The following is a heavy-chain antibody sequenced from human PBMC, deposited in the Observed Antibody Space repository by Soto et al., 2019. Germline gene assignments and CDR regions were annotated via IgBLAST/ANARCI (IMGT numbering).Heavy chain of an antibody. D-gene: IGHD2-21*01. J-gene: IGHJ4*02. CDR2: ISYSGST. CDR3: ARGGVVIATYYFDY. V-gene: IGHV4-30-4*01. CDR1: GGSIRSGDYY. Sequence: QVQLQESGPGLVKPSQTLSLICTVSGGSIRSGDYYWSWIRQPPGKGLEWIGYISYSGSTYYNPSLNSRVTMSVDTSKNQFSLHLSSVTAADTAVYFCARGGVVIATYYFDYWGQGAQVTVSS.